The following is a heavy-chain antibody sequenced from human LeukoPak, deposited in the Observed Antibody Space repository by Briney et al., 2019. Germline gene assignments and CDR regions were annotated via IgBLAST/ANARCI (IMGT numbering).Heavy chain of an antibody. CDR2: IKEDGSER. Sequence: GGSLRLSCVASGFTFSSYYMSWVRQAPGKGLEWVANIKEDGSERYYVDSMKGRFTISRDNAKNSLYLQMNSLRAEDTAVYYCARDLYGDYFSDYWGQGTLVTVSS. D-gene: IGHD4-17*01. V-gene: IGHV3-7*01. CDR3: ARDLYGDYFSDY. CDR1: GFTFSSYY. J-gene: IGHJ4*02.